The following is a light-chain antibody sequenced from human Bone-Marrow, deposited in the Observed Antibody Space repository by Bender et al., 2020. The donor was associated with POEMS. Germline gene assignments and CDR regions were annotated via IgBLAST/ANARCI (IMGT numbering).Light chain of an antibody. Sequence: QSVLTQPPSVSGAPGQRVTISCTGSSSNIGAGYDVHWYQQLPGTAPKLLIYGNTNRPSGVPDRFSGSRSASSASLAISGLQSEDEGDYYCNSYAGNRVVFGGGTKLTVL. CDR1: SSNIGAGYD. CDR3: NSYAGNRVV. V-gene: IGLV1-40*01. J-gene: IGLJ2*01. CDR2: GNT.